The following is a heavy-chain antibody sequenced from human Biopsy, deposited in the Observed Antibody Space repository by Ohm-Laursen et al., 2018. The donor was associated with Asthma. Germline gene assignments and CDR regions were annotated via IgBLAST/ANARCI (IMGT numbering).Heavy chain of an antibody. CDR2: IYHSGST. CDR1: GGSISSGGYS. D-gene: IGHD5-24*01. J-gene: IGHJ4*02. V-gene: IGHV4-30-2*01. CDR3: ARVKDGYNFDY. Sequence: SDTLSLTCAVSGGSISSGGYSWSWIRQPPGKGLEWIGYIYHSGSTYYNPSLKSRVTISVHRSKNQFSLKLSSVTAADTAVYYCARVKDGYNFDYWGQGTLVTVSS.